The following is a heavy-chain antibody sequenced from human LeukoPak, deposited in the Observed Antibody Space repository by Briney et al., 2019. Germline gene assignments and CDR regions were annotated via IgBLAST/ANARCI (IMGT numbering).Heavy chain of an antibody. CDR3: ARSKGYNYDAPYYYYYYMDV. J-gene: IGHJ6*03. CDR2: IYPSATSI. V-gene: IGHV3-11*01. D-gene: IGHD5-18*01. Sequence: GGSLRLSCTASGFNFSGYYMTWIRQAPGKGLEWVSYIYPSATSIYYADSIEGRFTISRDNTRNSLYLQMNSLSAEDTAVYYCARSKGYNYDAPYYYYYYMDVWGKGTTVTVSS. CDR1: GFNFSGYY.